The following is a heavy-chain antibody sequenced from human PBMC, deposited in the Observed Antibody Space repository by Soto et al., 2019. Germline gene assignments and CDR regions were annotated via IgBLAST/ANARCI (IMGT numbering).Heavy chain of an antibody. D-gene: IGHD3-3*01. CDR1: GGTFSSYA. J-gene: IGHJ6*02. V-gene: IGHV1-69*12. Sequence: QVQLVQSGAEVKKPGSSVKVSCKASGGTFSSYAISWVRQAPGQGLEWMGGIIPIFGTANYAQKFQGRVTITADESXSXTYRELSSLRSEDTAVYYCASGDYAFGSGPGGGMDVWGQGTTVTDSS. CDR2: IIPIFGTA. CDR3: ASGDYAFGSGPGGGMDV.